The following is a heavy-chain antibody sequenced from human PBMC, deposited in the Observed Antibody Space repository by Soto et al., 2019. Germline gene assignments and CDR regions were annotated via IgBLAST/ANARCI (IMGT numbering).Heavy chain of an antibody. V-gene: IGHV3-23*01. J-gene: IGHJ4*02. CDR1: GFTFSSYA. CDR3: AKVINYYVSSGREYQFVY. CDR2: ISGSGGST. Sequence: PGGSLRLSCAASGFTFSSYAMSWVRQAPGKGLEWVSAISGSGGSTYYADSVKGRFTISRDNSKNTLYLQMNSLKAEDTAVYYCAKVINYYVSSGREYQFVYWGQTTLVTDPS. D-gene: IGHD3-22*01.